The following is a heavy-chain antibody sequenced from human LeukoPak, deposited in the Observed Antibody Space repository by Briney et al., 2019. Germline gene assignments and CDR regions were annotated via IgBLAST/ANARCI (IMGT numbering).Heavy chain of an antibody. D-gene: IGHD6-13*01. CDR1: GYSISSGYY. J-gene: IGHJ5*02. CDR2: IYHSGST. Sequence: SETLSLTCTVSGYSISSGYYWGWIRQPPGKGLEWIGSIYHSGSTYYNPSLKSRVTISVDTSKNQFSLKLSSVTAADTAVYYCARDRIAAAGNTLNWFDPWGQGTLVTVSS. CDR3: ARDRIAAAGNTLNWFDP. V-gene: IGHV4-38-2*02.